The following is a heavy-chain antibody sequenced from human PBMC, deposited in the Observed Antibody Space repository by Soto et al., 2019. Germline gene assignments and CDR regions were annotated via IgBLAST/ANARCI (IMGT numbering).Heavy chain of an antibody. CDR1: GLTFSSYS. CDR2: ISSSGSTI. D-gene: IGHD2-2*01. J-gene: IGHJ4*02. CDR3: ARGGGVLVPAAFDY. Sequence: GGSLRLSCAASGLTFSSYSMNWVRQAPGKGLEWVSYISSSGSTIYYADSVKGRFTISRDNAKNSLYLQMNSLRAEDTAVYYCARGGGVLVPAAFDYWGQGTLVTVSS. V-gene: IGHV3-48*04.